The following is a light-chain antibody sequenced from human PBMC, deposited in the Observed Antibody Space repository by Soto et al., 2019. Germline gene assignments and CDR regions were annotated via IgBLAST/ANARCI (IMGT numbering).Light chain of an antibody. CDR2: DVS. V-gene: IGLV2-14*01. CDR1: SSDVGGYNY. CDR3: SSYTSSSTLEV. Sequence: QSALTQPASVSGSPGQSITISCTGTSSDVGGYNYVSWYQQHPGKAPKLMIYDVSNRPSGVSNRFSGSKSGNTASLTISGLQAADEADYYCSSYTSSSTLEVFGTGTKVTVL. J-gene: IGLJ1*01.